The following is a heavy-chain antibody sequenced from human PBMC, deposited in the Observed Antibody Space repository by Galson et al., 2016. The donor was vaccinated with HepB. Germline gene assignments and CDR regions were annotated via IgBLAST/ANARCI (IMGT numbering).Heavy chain of an antibody. Sequence: SLRLSCAVSGLTVSGDYKSWVRQAPGKGLEWVSVLYRDGSTYYADSVEGRFTISRDNSKNPLYLQINSLRAEDTAVYYCAKEATDRGEGYNVDHWGQGTLVTVSS. J-gene: IGHJ4*02. V-gene: IGHV3-53*01. CDR2: LYRDGST. D-gene: IGHD5-24*01. CDR3: AKEATDRGEGYNVDH. CDR1: GLTVSGDY.